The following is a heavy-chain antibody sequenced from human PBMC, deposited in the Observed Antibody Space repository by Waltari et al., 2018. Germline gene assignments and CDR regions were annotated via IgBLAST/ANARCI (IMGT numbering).Heavy chain of an antibody. CDR2: LSHDGDTT. Sequence: EVQLSGSGGGLVQPGGSLRLSCAASGFPFSNYFMHWSRQVPGKGRGGVSSLSHDGDTTYSAASVKGRFRTVRDNARNTLYRQMNSRRAEDTAVYYCAPLGYCSDGTCYSTDYWGQGTLVTVSS. J-gene: IGHJ4*02. CDR1: GFPFSNYF. V-gene: IGHV3-23*01. D-gene: IGHD2-15*01. CDR3: APLGYCSDGTCYSTDY.